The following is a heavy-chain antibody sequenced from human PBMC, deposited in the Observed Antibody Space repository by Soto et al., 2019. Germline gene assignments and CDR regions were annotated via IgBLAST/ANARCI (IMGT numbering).Heavy chain of an antibody. V-gene: IGHV3-48*01. J-gene: IGHJ4*02. D-gene: IGHD1-26*01. Sequence: GGSLRLSCAAAGFTVDSYSINWVRQAPGKGLEWVSYISSSSGSIFYADSVRGRFTISRDNSKNTLYLQLNSLRAEDTAVYYCAKKFPYESGSYLDYWGQGTLVTVSS. CDR3: AKKFPYESGSYLDY. CDR2: ISSSSGSI. CDR1: GFTVDSYS.